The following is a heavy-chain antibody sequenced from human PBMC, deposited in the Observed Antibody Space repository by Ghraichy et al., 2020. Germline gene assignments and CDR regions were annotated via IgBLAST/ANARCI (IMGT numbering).Heavy chain of an antibody. Sequence: ASVKVSCKASGYTFTSYGISWVRQAPGQGLEWMGWISAYNGNTNYAQKLQGRVTMTTDTSTSTAYMELRSLRSDDTAVYYCARTITYYDILTGYYKRYYFDYWGQGTLVTVSS. CDR1: GYTFTSYG. CDR3: ARTITYYDILTGYYKRYYFDY. V-gene: IGHV1-18*04. CDR2: ISAYNGNT. D-gene: IGHD3-9*01. J-gene: IGHJ4*02.